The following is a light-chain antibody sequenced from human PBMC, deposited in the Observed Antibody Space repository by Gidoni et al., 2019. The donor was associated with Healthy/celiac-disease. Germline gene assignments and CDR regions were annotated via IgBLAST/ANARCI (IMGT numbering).Light chain of an antibody. CDR3: SSYTSSSTRV. CDR1: RSEVGGYNY. CDR2: AVS. Sequence: QTALTQPAPVPGSPGQAITISCTGTRSEVGGYNYVSWNQQQPGKAPQLMIYAVSNRPSGVSNRASGSKSGNTASLTISGLQAEDQADYYCSSYTSSSTRVFGTGTKVTVL. J-gene: IGLJ1*01. V-gene: IGLV2-14*03.